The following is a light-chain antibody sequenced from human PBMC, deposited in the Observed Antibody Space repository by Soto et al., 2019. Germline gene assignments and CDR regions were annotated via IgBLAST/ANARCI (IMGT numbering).Light chain of an antibody. V-gene: IGLV4-69*01. Sequence: QPVLTQSPSASASLGASVKLTCTLSSGQSSYAIAWHQQQPEKGPRYLMKLNSDGSHNKGDGIPDRFSGSSSGAERYLTISSLQSEDEADYYCQTGDTGIRVVFGGGTKVTVL. CDR1: SGQSSYA. CDR3: QTGDTGIRVV. CDR2: LNSDGSH. J-gene: IGLJ2*01.